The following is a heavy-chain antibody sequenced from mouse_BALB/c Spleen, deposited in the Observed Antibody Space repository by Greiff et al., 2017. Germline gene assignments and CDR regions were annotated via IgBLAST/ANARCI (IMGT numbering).Heavy chain of an antibody. CDR2: IYPGGGYT. Sequence: VKLQESGAELVRPGTSVKMSCKAAGYTFTNYWIGWVKQRPGHGLEWIGDIYPGGGYTNYNEKFKGKATLTADTSSSTAYMQLSSLTSEDSAIYYCARSDYYGSSPHFDYWGQGTTLTVSS. D-gene: IGHD1-1*01. CDR3: ARSDYYGSSPHFDY. CDR1: GYTFTNYW. V-gene: IGHV1-63*02. J-gene: IGHJ2*01.